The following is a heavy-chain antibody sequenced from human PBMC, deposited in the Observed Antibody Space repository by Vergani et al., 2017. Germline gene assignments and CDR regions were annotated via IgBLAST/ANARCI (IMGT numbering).Heavy chain of an antibody. CDR1: GFTFSDYY. V-gene: IGHV3-11*05. J-gene: IGHJ3*02. Sequence: QVQLVESGGGLVKPGGSLRLSCAASGFTFSDYYMSWIRQAPGKGLEWVSYISSSSSYTNYADSVEGRFTISRDNAKNSLYLQMNSLRAEDTAVYYCARNAPIDAFDIWGQGTMVTVSS. CDR2: ISSSSSYT. CDR3: ARNAPIDAFDI. D-gene: IGHD2-2*01.